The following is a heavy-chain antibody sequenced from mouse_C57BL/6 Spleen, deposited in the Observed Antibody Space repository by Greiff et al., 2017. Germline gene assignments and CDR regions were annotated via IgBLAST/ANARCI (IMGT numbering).Heavy chain of an antibody. CDR2: INPGSGGT. CDR3: ARSGKCGQAGFDY. V-gene: IGHV1-54*01. CDR1: GYAFTNYL. J-gene: IGHJ3*01. Sequence: QVQLQQSGAELVRPGTSVKVSCKASGYAFTNYLIEWVKQRPGQGLEWIGVINPGSGGTNYNEKFKGKATLTADKSSSTAYMQLSSLTSEDSAVYCCARSGKCGQAGFDYWGQGTLVTVSA. D-gene: IGHD3-1*01.